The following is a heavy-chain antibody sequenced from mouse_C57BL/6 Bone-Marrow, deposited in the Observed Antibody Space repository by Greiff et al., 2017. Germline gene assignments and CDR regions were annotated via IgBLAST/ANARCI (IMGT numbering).Heavy chain of an antibody. D-gene: IGHD1-1*01. CDR3: ARRNYYGSREGYCDV. J-gene: IGHJ1*03. CDR1: GFSLTSYA. Sequence: VQLQESGPGLVAPSQSLSITCTVSGFSLTSYAISWVRQPPGKGLEWLGVIWTGGGTNYNSALKSRMSISKDNSKSQVFLKMNSLQTDDTARYDCARRNYYGSREGYCDVWGTGTTVTVSS. V-gene: IGHV2-9-1*01. CDR2: IWTGGGT.